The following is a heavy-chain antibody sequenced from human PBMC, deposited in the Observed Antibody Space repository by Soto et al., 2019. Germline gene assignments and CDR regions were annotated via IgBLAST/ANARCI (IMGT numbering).Heavy chain of an antibody. D-gene: IGHD4-17*01. V-gene: IGHV4-59*08. CDR2: IYYSGST. J-gene: IGHJ4*02. Sequence: SETLSLTCTVSGGSISSYYWSWIRQPPGKGLEWIGYIYYSGSTNYNPSLKSRVTISVDTSKNQFSLKLSSVTAADTAVYYCARHVDGDFDYWGQGTLVTVSS. CDR1: GGSISSYY. CDR3: ARHVDGDFDY.